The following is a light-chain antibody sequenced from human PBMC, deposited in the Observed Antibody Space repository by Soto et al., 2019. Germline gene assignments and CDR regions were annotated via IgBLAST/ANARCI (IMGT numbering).Light chain of an antibody. V-gene: IGKV1-33*01. J-gene: IGKJ5*01. CDR1: QDINKN. CDR2: DAS. CDR3: QQYESLPLT. Sequence: DIQMTQSPSSLSASVGARVPITCQAGQDINKNLIWYQQKPGKAPKLLIYDASDLETGVPSRFSGSGSGTGFTFTISSLQPEDFATYYCQQYESLPLTFGQGTRLEI.